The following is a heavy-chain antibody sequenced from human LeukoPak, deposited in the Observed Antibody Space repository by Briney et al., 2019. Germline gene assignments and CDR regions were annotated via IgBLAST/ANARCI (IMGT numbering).Heavy chain of an antibody. V-gene: IGHV1-69*06. CDR3: AKKLFQGWGFYFDY. Sequence: ASVKVSCKASGGTFSSYAISWVRQAPGQGLEWMGGIIPIFGTANYAQKFQGRVTITADKSTSTAYMELNSLRAEDTAIYYCAKKLFQGWGFYFDYWGQGTLVTVSS. J-gene: IGHJ4*02. CDR2: IIPIFGTA. CDR1: GGTFSSYA. D-gene: IGHD2-21*01.